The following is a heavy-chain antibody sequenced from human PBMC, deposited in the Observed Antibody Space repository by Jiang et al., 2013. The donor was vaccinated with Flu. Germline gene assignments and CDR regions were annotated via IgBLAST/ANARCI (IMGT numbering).Heavy chain of an antibody. CDR2: IYYSGST. Sequence: GLVKPSETLSLTCTVSGGSISSSSYYWGWIRQPPGKGLEWIGSIYYSGSTYYNPSLKSRVTISVDTSKNQFSLKLSSVTAADTAVYYCARQVGDYGDYVLTPWGQGTLVTVSS. CDR1: GGSISSSSYY. CDR3: ARQVGDYGDYVLTP. V-gene: IGHV4-39*01. J-gene: IGHJ5*02. D-gene: IGHD4-17*01.